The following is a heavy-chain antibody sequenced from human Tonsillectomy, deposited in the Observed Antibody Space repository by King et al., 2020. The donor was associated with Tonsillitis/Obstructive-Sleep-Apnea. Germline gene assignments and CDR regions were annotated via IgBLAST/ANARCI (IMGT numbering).Heavy chain of an antibody. CDR2: ISSSSSTT. CDR1: GFTFSSYS. J-gene: IGHJ6*03. CDR3: AREYHRGTDFWREKDGDGWLKYYYNRDG. D-gene: IGHD3-3*01. Sequence: VQLVESGGGLVQPGGSLRVSCAASGFTFSSYSMNWVRQAPGKGLEWVSYISSSSSTTYYADSVKGRFTISRDNAKNPLYLQMNSLRDEDTAVYYCAREYHRGTDFWREKDGDGWLKYYYNRDGWGKGTRVTVPS. V-gene: IGHV3-48*02.